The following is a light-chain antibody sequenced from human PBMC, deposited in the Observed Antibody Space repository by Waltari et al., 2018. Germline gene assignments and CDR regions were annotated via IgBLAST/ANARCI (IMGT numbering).Light chain of an antibody. Sequence: EIVLTQSPGTLSLSPGERPTLSCKASQSVNRALAWFQQKPGQPPRRRIYGIFDRAAGTPDRFSVSGSGTDFSLTISRLEPEDFAVYYCQHYLRLPVTFGQGTRVEVK. CDR1: QSVNRA. CDR3: QHYLRLPVT. J-gene: IGKJ1*01. V-gene: IGKV3-20*01. CDR2: GIF.